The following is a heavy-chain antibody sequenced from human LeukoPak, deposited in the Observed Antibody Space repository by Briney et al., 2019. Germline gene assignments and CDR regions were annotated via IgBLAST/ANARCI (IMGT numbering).Heavy chain of an antibody. CDR2: IRYDGSNK. V-gene: IGHV3-30*02. D-gene: IGHD3-10*01. CDR1: GFTFSSYG. J-gene: IGHJ4*02. CDR3: AKLLWFGENFDY. Sequence: GESLRLSCAASGFTFSSYGMHWVRQAPGKGLEWVAFIRYDGSNKYYADSVKGRFTISRDNSKNTLYLQMNSLRAEDTAVYYCAKLLWFGENFDYWGQGTLVTVSS.